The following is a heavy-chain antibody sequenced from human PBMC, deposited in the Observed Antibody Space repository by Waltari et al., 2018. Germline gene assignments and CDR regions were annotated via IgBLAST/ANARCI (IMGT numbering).Heavy chain of an antibody. CDR3: ARRREWELPGGFDY. D-gene: IGHD1-26*01. Sequence: QLQLQESGPGLVKPSETLSLTCTVSGGSISSSSYYWGWIRQPPGKGLEWIGSIYYSGSTYYNPSLKSRVTISVDTSKNQFSLKLSSVTAADTAVYYCARRREWELPGGFDYWGQGTLVTVSS. CDR2: IYYSGST. V-gene: IGHV4-39*01. CDR1: GGSISSSSYY. J-gene: IGHJ4*02.